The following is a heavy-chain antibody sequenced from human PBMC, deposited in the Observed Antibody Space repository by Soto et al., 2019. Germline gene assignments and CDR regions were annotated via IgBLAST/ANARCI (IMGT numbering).Heavy chain of an antibody. Sequence: PGGSLRLSCAAAGCSFSSYSMNWVRQAPGKGLEWVSYISSSSSTIYYADSVKGRFTISRDNAKNSLYLQMNSLRAEDTAVYYCAREGVSTYGHYYYYGMDVWGQGTTVTVSS. J-gene: IGHJ6*02. V-gene: IGHV3-48*01. CDR1: GCSFSSYS. D-gene: IGHD4-17*01. CDR3: AREGVSTYGHYYYYGMDV. CDR2: ISSSSSTI.